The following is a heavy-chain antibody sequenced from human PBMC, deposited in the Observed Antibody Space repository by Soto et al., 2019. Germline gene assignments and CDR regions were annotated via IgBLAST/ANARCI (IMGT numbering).Heavy chain of an antibody. CDR1: GYTFTSYA. D-gene: IGHD2-21*02. CDR3: ARSMVVVTALDY. J-gene: IGHJ4*02. V-gene: IGHV1-3*05. CDR2: INAGNGNT. Sequence: QVQLVQSGAEEKKPGASVKVSCKASGYTFTSYAMPWVRQAPGQRLEWMGWINAGNGNTKYSQKFQGRVTLTRDTAASTAYMELSSLRSEDTALYYCARSMVVVTALDYWGQGTLGTFAS.